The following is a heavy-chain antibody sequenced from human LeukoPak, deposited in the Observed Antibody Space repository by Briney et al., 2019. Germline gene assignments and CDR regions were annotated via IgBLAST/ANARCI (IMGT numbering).Heavy chain of an antibody. D-gene: IGHD5-18*01. V-gene: IGHV1-18*01. CDR1: GYTFTSYG. CDR2: ISAYNGNT. Sequence: ASVKLSCKASGYTFTSYGISWVRQAPGQGLEWMGWISAYNGNTNYAQKLQGRVTMTRDTSISTAYMELSRLRPDDTAVYYCARASGYSNYYYYYMDVWGKGTTVTVSS. J-gene: IGHJ6*03. CDR3: ARASGYSNYYYYYMDV.